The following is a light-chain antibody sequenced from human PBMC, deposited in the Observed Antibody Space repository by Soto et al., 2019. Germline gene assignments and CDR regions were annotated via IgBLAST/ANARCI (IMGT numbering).Light chain of an antibody. V-gene: IGKV3-20*01. J-gene: IGKJ2*01. CDR3: QQYASPYT. Sequence: EIVLTQSPGTLSLSPGERATLSCRAGESVRSTNLAWYQHKPGQAPRLLIYGASSRATGIPDRFSASGSGTDFTLTISRLEPEDFAVYYCQQYASPYTFGQGTKLEIK. CDR1: ESVRSTN. CDR2: GAS.